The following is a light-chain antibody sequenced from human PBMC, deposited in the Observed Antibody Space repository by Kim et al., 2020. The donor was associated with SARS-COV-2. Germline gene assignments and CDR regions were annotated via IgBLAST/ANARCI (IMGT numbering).Light chain of an antibody. CDR1: SIGSKS. V-gene: IGLV3-21*04. J-gene: IGLJ2*01. CDR3: QVWDSSSDHRVV. Sequence: PGKTAGVACGGNSIGSKSVHWYQQKSGQAPVLVIYYDSDRPSGIPERFSGSNSGNTATLTISRVEAGDEADYYCQVWDSSSDHRVVFGGGTKLTVL. CDR2: YDS.